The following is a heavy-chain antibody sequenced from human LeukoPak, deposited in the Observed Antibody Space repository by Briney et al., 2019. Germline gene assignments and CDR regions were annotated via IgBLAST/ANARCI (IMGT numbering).Heavy chain of an antibody. CDR1: GYSFTSYW. J-gene: IGHJ4*02. V-gene: IGHV5-51*01. Sequence: GESLKISCKGSGYSFTSYWIGWLRQMPGKGLEWMGIIYPGDSDTRYSPSFQGQVTISVDKSISTAYLQWSSLKASDTAMYYCARDYRYYYDSGNLDYFDYWGQGTLVTVSS. CDR2: IYPGDSDT. CDR3: ARDYRYYYDSGNLDYFDY. D-gene: IGHD3-10*01.